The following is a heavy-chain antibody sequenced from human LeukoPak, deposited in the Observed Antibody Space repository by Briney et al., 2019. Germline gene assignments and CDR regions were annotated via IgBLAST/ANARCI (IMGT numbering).Heavy chain of an antibody. V-gene: IGHV3-48*01. Sequence: GGSLRLSCAASGFTFSSYSMNWVRQTPGKGLEWVSYISSSTSTIYYADSVKGRFTISRDNAKNSLYLQMNSLRAEDTAVYYCALYCGGDCYSGTVPFDYWGQGTLVTVSS. CDR1: GFTFSSYS. J-gene: IGHJ4*02. D-gene: IGHD2-21*02. CDR2: ISSSTSTI. CDR3: ALYCGGDCYSGTVPFDY.